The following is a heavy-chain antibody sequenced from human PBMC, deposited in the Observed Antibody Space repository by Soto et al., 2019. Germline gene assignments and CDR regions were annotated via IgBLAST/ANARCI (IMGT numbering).Heavy chain of an antibody. CDR3: AKTDYDFWSGYWAYYYYGMDV. Sequence: GGSLRLSCAASGFTFSSYGMHWVRQAPGKGLEWVAVISYDGSNKYYADSVKGRFTISRGNSKNTLYLQMNSLRAEDTAVYYCAKTDYDFWSGYWAYYYYGMDVWGQGTTVTVSS. V-gene: IGHV3-30*18. D-gene: IGHD3-3*01. CDR2: ISYDGSNK. J-gene: IGHJ6*02. CDR1: GFTFSSYG.